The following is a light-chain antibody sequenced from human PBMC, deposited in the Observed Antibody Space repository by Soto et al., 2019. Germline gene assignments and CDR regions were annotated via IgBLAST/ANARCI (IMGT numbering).Light chain of an antibody. J-gene: IGLJ2*01. CDR1: NIEIKS. CDR2: DDG. Sequence: SYELTRPPSVSVAPGQTARITCGGNNIEIKSVHWYQQKPGQAPVLVVYDDGDRTTGIPERFSGSKSGNTATLTTSRVEAGDEADYYCQVWDTTNPGIFGGGTK. CDR3: QVWDTTNPGI. V-gene: IGLV3-21*02.